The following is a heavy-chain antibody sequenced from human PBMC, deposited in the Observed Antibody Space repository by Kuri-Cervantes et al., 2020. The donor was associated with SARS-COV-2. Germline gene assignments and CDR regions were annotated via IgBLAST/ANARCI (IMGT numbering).Heavy chain of an antibody. CDR3: AREEYSSSWWGERGPFDY. CDR1: GFTFSSYG. J-gene: IGHJ4*02. D-gene: IGHD6-13*01. CDR2: IWYDGSNK. V-gene: IGHV3-33*08. Sequence: GESLKISCAASGFTFSSYGMHWVRQAPGKGLEWVAVIWYDGSNKYYADSVKGRFTISRDNSKNTLYLQMNSLRAEDTAVYYCAREEYSSSWWGERGPFDYWGQGTLVTVSS.